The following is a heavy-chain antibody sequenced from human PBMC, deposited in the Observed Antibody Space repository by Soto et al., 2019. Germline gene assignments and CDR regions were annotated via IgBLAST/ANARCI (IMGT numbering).Heavy chain of an antibody. D-gene: IGHD1-26*01. Sequence: GASVKVSCKASGFTFTSSAVQWVRQARGQRLEWIGWIVVGSGNTNYAQKFQERVTITRDMSTSTAYMELSSLRSEDTAVYYCAADNGGSYYYYYGRDVWGQGTTVTVSS. CDR3: AADNGGSYYYYYGRDV. J-gene: IGHJ6*02. CDR2: IVVGSGNT. V-gene: IGHV1-58*01. CDR1: GFTFTSSA.